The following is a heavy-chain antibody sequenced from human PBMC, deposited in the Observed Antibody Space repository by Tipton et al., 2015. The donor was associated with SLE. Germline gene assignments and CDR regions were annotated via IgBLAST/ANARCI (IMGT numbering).Heavy chain of an antibody. Sequence: TLSLTCTVSGVSISDHYWTWIRQPSGQRLEWLAYVFYSGSSNFNRAHYNPSLMGRVTISVDTSKNQFSLHLTSVTSADTAVYYCATYFYDATGCQSVDDWGQGALVTVSS. V-gene: IGHV4-59*11. J-gene: IGHJ4*02. CDR2: VFYSGSS. CDR1: GVSISDHY. CDR3: ATYFYDATGCQSVDD. D-gene: IGHD3-22*01.